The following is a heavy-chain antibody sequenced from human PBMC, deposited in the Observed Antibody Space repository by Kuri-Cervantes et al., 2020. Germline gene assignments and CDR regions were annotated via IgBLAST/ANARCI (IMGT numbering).Heavy chain of an antibody. CDR3: ARVLGYCSRTSCYSYYYYYGMDV. J-gene: IGHJ6*02. V-gene: IGHV1-8*02. Sequence: ASVKVSCKASGYTSTSYAMHWVRQAPGQRLEWMGWMNPNSGNTGYAQKFQGRVTMTRNTSISTAYMELSSLRSEDTAVYYCARVLGYCSRTSCYSYYYYYGMDVWGQGTTVTVSS. CDR2: MNPNSGNT. CDR1: GYTSTSYA. D-gene: IGHD2-2*01.